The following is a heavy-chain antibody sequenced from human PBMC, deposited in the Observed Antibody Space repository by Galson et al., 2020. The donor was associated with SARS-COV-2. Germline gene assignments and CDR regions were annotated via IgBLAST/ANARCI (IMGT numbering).Heavy chain of an antibody. CDR1: GYTFTSNG. V-gene: IGHV1-18*04. J-gene: IGHJ3*02. Sequence: GESLKISCKASGYTFTSNGISWVRQAPGQGLEWMGWISTYNGGANYAQKFQGRVTMTTETSTRTVYMELRGLRSDDTAVYYCARGGLSSPNALVIWCKGTMVPVSA. CDR2: ISTYNGGA. D-gene: IGHD3-16*01. CDR3: ARGGLSSPNALVI.